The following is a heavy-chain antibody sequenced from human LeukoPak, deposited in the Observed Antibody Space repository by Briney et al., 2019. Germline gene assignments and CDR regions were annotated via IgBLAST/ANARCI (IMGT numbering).Heavy chain of an antibody. Sequence: PSQTLSLTCTVSGGSINSGSYYWSWIRQPAGKGLEWIRRIYSSGSTNYNPSLNSRVTISLDTSKNQFSVKLSSVTAADTAVNYRARHGGWELLAFDIWGQGTMVTVSS. D-gene: IGHD1-26*01. CDR3: ARHGGWELLAFDI. CDR2: IYSSGST. J-gene: IGHJ3*02. CDR1: GGSINSGSYY. V-gene: IGHV4-61*02.